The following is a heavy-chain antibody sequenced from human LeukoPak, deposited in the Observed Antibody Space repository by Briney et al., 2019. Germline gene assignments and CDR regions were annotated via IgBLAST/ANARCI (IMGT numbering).Heavy chain of an antibody. CDR2: IYSGGST. CDR1: GFTVSSNY. CDR3: ARGDWNYYFDY. Sequence: PGGSLRLSCAASGFTVSSNYMSWVRQAPGKGLEWVSVIYSGGSTYYADSVKGRFTISRDNSKNTLYLQMNSLRAEDTAVYYCARGDWNYYFDYWGRGTLVTVSS. V-gene: IGHV3-53*01. D-gene: IGHD1-7*01. J-gene: IGHJ4*02.